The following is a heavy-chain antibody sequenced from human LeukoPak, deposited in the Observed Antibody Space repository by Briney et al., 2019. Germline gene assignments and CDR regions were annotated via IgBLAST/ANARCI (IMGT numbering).Heavy chain of an antibody. CDR3: ASVRRGFGESSKYYAYYYMGV. CDR1: GGSFSGYY. V-gene: IGHV4-34*01. D-gene: IGHD3-10*01. J-gene: IGHJ6*03. CDR2: INHSGST. Sequence: PSETLSLTCAVYGGSFSGYYWSWIRQPPGKGLEWIGEINHSGSTNYNPSLKSRVTISLDTSKNQFSLKLSSVTAADTALYYCASVRRGFGESSKYYAYYYMGVWGKGTTVTISS.